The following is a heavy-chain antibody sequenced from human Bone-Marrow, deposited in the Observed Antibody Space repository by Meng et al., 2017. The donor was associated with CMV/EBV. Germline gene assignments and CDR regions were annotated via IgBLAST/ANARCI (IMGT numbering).Heavy chain of an antibody. D-gene: IGHD1-26*01. CDR1: GFSPSTSGVG. CDR2: IYWNDDK. Sequence: SGPTLVKPTQTLTLTFTFSGFSPSTSGVGVGWIRQPPGKALEWLALIYWNDDKRYSPSLKSRLTITKDTSKNQVVLTMTNMDPVDTATYYCAHEYSSSSIRFNSGSYYPFDYWGQGTLVTVSS. J-gene: IGHJ4*02. V-gene: IGHV2-5*01. CDR3: AHEYSSSSIRFNSGSYYPFDY.